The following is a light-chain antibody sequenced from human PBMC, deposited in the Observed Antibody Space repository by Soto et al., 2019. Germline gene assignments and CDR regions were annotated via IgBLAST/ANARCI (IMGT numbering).Light chain of an antibody. CDR2: GAI. V-gene: IGKV3D-15*01. J-gene: IGKJ1*01. CDR1: QNIRSN. Sequence: EIVLTQSPGALSLSPGQRGTLSCRASQNIRSNYVAWFQQKPGQPPRLLIYGAINRASGTPDRFSGSGSGTDFTLTISSLQSEDFAVYYCQQYNNWPWTFGQGTKVDIK. CDR3: QQYNNWPWT.